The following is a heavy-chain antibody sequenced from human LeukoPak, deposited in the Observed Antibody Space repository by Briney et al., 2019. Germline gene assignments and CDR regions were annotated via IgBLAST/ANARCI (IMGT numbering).Heavy chain of an antibody. CDR3: AKEFGWQYYDSSGYYAGYFDY. V-gene: IGHV3-23*01. D-gene: IGHD3-22*01. Sequence: GGSLRLSCAASGFTFSSYAMSWGRQAPGKGLEWVSAISGSGGSTYYADSVKGRFTISRDNSKNTLYLQMNSLRAEDTAVYYCAKEFGWQYYDSSGYYAGYFDYWGQGTLVTVSS. CDR2: ISGSGGST. J-gene: IGHJ4*02. CDR1: GFTFSSYA.